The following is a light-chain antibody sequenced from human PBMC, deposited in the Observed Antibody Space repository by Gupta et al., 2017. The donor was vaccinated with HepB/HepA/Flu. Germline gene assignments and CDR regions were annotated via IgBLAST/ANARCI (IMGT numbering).Light chain of an antibody. Sequence: QSALTQPRSVSGSPGQSVTISCTGTSSDVGGYNVVSWYQQHPGKAPKLIIYEVSKRPSGVPDRFSGSKSGNTASLTISGLQAEDEADYYCCSYAGSYTFVFGGGTKVTVL. CDR1: SSDVGGYNV. CDR3: CSYAGSYTFV. CDR2: EVS. V-gene: IGLV2-11*01. J-gene: IGLJ1*01.